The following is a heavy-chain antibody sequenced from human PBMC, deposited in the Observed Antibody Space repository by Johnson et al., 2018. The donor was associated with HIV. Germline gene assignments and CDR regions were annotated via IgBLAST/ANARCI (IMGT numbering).Heavy chain of an antibody. CDR3: ARAKGVWIVVATWGAFDI. V-gene: IGHV3-30-3*01. CDR1: GFTFSSYA. J-gene: IGHJ3*02. CDR2: ISYDGSNK. Sequence: QMLLVESGGGVVQPGRSLRLSCAASGFTFSSYAMHWVRQAPGKGLEWVAVISYDGSNKYYADSVKGRFTISRDNSKNTLYLQMNSLRAEDAAVYYCARAKGVWIVVATWGAFDIWGQGTMVTVSS. D-gene: IGHD3-22*01.